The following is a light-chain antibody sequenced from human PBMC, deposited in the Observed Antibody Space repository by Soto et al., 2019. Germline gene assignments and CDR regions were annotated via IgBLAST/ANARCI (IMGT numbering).Light chain of an antibody. CDR2: VAS. J-gene: IGKJ1*01. Sequence: DIQLTQSPSSLSASVGDRVIITCRASQTVSRYINWYQQKPGKAPKLLIYVASSLQSRVPSRFSGSGSGTDFTLTINSLQPEDFATYSCQQAYTLPWTFGQGTKVEVK. CDR1: QTVSRY. CDR3: QQAYTLPWT. V-gene: IGKV1-39*01.